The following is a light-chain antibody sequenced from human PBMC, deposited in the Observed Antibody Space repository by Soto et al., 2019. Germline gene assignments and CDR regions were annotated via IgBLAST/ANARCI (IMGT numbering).Light chain of an antibody. J-gene: IGKJ1*01. Sequence: DIQLTQSPSSLSASVGDRVTITCRASQGIRDDLGWYQQKAGEAPKRLIYAASSLHSGVPSRCSGSGSGTEFTLTISRLQPEDFATYYCLQYRSFPRTFGQGTKVEIK. V-gene: IGKV1-17*01. CDR3: LQYRSFPRT. CDR1: QGIRDD. CDR2: AAS.